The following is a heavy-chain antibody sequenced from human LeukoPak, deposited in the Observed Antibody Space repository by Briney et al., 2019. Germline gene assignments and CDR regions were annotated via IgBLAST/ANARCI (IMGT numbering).Heavy chain of an antibody. CDR1: GFTFSSYA. CDR2: ISGSGGST. Sequence: GGSLRLSCAASGFTFSSYAMSWVRQAPGKGLEWVSAISGSGGSTYYADSVKGRFTISRDNSKNTLYLQMNSLRAEDTAVYYCAKALPGKQQLAQKDQGFDYWGQGTLVTVSS. CDR3: AKALPGKQQLAQKDQGFDY. J-gene: IGHJ4*02. V-gene: IGHV3-23*01. D-gene: IGHD6-13*01.